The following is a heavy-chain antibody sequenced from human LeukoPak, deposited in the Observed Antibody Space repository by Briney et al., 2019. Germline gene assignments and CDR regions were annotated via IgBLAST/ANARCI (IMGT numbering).Heavy chain of an antibody. Sequence: GGSLRLSCAASGFTFSSYAMSWVRQAPGKGLEWVSAISGSGGSTYYADSVKGRFTISRDNAKNSLYLQMNSLRAEDTAFYYCAKNGGWTFDYWGQGILVTVSS. J-gene: IGHJ4*02. V-gene: IGHV3-23*01. CDR2: ISGSGGST. CDR3: AKNGGWTFDY. D-gene: IGHD6-19*01. CDR1: GFTFSSYA.